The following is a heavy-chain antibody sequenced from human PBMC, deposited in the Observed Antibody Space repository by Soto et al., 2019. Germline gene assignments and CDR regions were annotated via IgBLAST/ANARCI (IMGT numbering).Heavy chain of an antibody. CDR1: GGSISSGGYY. CDR3: AREVGDYPPPHHRPFDY. V-gene: IGHV4-31*03. J-gene: IGHJ4*02. CDR2: IFYSGST. D-gene: IGHD4-17*01. Sequence: QVQLQESGPGLVKPSQTLSLTCTVSGGSISSGGYYWSWIRQHPGKGLEWIGYIFYSGSTYYNPSLKSRVTISVDTSKNQFSLKLSSVTAADTAVYYCAREVGDYPPPHHRPFDYWGQGTLVTVSS.